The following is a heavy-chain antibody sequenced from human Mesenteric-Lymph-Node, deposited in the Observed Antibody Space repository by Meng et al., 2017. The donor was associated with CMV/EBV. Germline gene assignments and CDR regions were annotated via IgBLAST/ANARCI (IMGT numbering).Heavy chain of an antibody. J-gene: IGHJ3*01. D-gene: IGHD4-23*01. V-gene: IGHV3-74*01. Sequence: GGSLRLSCVASGFTFSSHWMHWLRQSPGKGLVWVSRIDGDGSTTDYADSVKGRFTISRDNARNTLDLQMNNLRDEDTAVYFCARDAPVITPDHDAFDVWGQGTVVTVSS. CDR2: IDGDGSTT. CDR1: GFTFSSHW. CDR3: ARDAPVITPDHDAFDV.